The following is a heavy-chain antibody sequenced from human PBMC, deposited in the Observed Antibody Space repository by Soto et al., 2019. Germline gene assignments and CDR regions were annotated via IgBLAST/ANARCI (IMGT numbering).Heavy chain of an antibody. Sequence: QVQLVQSGAEVKKPGASVKVSCKASGYTFTSYGNNWVRQAPGRGLEWMGWINPGNGNTKYSQQFQGRVIIDRDTSASTAYMELSSLRSEDTAVYYCARGGYFDSSNYLAYWGLGTLVTVSS. CDR2: INPGNGNT. CDR1: GYTFTSYG. J-gene: IGHJ4*02. V-gene: IGHV1-3*01. CDR3: ARGGYFDSSNYLAY. D-gene: IGHD3-22*01.